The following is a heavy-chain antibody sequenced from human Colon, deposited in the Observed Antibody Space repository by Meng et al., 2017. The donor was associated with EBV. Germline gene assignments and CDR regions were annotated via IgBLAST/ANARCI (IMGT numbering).Heavy chain of an antibody. J-gene: IGHJ4*02. CDR3: ARSRWLLLQL. Sequence: VQIQQRGAGVLQPSETLSLTGTVYGGPFSVFYWTWIRQSPGKGLEWIGEIDDSGNIIYNPSIKSRVTISGDTSKNQFSLNVSSVTAADTAVYYCARSRWLLLQLWGQGTLVTVSS. CDR1: GGPFSVFY. V-gene: IGHV4-34*01. CDR2: IDDSGNI. D-gene: IGHD3-22*01.